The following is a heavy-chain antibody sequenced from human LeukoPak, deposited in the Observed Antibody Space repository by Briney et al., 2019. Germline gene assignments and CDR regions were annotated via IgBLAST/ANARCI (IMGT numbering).Heavy chain of an antibody. CDR1: GGSISSYY. CDR3: ARDDEHYFDY. Sequence: SENLSLTCTVSGGSISSYYWSWIRQPPGKGLEWIGYIYYSGSTNYNPSLKSRVTISVDTSKNQFSLKLSSVTAADTAVYYCARDDEHYFDYWGQGTLVTVSS. J-gene: IGHJ4*02. V-gene: IGHV4-59*12. CDR2: IYYSGST.